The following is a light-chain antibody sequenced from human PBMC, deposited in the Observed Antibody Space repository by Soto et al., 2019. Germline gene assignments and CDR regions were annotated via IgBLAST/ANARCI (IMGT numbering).Light chain of an antibody. J-gene: IGKJ5*01. Sequence: EIVMTQSPLTLPVTPGEPASISCRSSQSLLYNNTYNYLDWYVQKPGQSPQLLIYFGSNRAPGVPDRVRGSGSGPDFTLKINRVEAEDVGTYYCMQALQSLTFGQGTRLEIQ. CDR2: FGS. CDR1: QSLLYNNTYNY. V-gene: IGKV2-28*01. CDR3: MQALQSLT.